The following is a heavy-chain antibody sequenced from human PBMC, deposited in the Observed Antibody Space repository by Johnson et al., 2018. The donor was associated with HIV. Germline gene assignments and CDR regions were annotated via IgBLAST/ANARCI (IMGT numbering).Heavy chain of an antibody. CDR2: VNNDGGDT. J-gene: IGHJ3*02. CDR3: AKEGDYRVSFGHYSSDAFDM. V-gene: IGHV3-74*01. Sequence: VQLVESGGGLVQPGGSLRLSCAVSGFTFTNYWMHWVRQAPGKGLVWVSRVNNDGGDTIYADSVKGRFTISRDNAKNTLFLQMNSLRHEDTAMYYCAKEGDYRVSFGHYSSDAFDMWGQGTMVTVSS. CDR1: GFTFTNYW. D-gene: IGHD2-21*01.